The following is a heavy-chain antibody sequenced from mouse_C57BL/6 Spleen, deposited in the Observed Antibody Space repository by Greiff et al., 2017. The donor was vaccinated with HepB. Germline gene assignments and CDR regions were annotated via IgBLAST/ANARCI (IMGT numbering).Heavy chain of an antibody. D-gene: IGHD1-1*01. Sequence: EVKLVESGGGLVKPGGSLKLSCAASGFNFSSYTMSWVRQTPEKRLEWVATISGGGGNTYYTDSVKGRFTISRDNAKNTLYLQMSSLRSEDTALYYCARPHYYCSDSYAMDYWGQGTSVTVSS. J-gene: IGHJ4*01. CDR2: ISGGGGNT. CDR3: ARPHYYCSDSYAMDY. V-gene: IGHV5-9*01. CDR1: GFNFSSYT.